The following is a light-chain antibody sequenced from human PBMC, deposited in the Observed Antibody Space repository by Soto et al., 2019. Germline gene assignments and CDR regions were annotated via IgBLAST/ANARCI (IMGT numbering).Light chain of an antibody. J-gene: IGKJ2*01. CDR2: DAS. CDR1: QSVSSY. Sequence: EIVLTQSPATLSLSPGERATLSCRASQSVSSYLAWYQQKPGQAPRLLIYDASNRATGIPARFSGSGSGTDFTLNISSLAPEDFAVYYCQQRSNWPPMYTFGQGTKLEIK. V-gene: IGKV3-11*01. CDR3: QQRSNWPPMYT.